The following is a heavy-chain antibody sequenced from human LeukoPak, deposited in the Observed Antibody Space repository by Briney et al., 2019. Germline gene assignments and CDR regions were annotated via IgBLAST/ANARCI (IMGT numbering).Heavy chain of an antibody. Sequence: GGSLRLSCAASGFTFSSYAMSWVRQAPGKGLEWVSVISGSGGSTYYADSVKGRFTISKDNSKNTLYLQMNSLRAEDTAVYYCAKDYYDSSGYSHHDAFDIWGQGTMVTVSS. CDR1: GFTFSSYA. CDR3: AKDYYDSSGYSHHDAFDI. D-gene: IGHD3-22*01. CDR2: ISGSGGST. V-gene: IGHV3-23*01. J-gene: IGHJ3*02.